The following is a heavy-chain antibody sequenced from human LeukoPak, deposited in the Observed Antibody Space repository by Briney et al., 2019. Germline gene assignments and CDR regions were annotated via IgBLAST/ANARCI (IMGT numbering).Heavy chain of an antibody. CDR2: ISHSGTT. Sequence: PSETLSLTCAVSGGSFSDYQWNWIRQSPGKGLEWIGEISHSGTTTYNPSLKSRVTISVDTSKNQFSLKLSSVTAADTAVYYCARDLRYYDILTGYHGGYYYMDVWGKGTTVTVSS. J-gene: IGHJ6*03. CDR3: ARDLRYYDILTGYHGGYYYMDV. CDR1: GGSFSDYQ. D-gene: IGHD3-9*01. V-gene: IGHV4-34*01.